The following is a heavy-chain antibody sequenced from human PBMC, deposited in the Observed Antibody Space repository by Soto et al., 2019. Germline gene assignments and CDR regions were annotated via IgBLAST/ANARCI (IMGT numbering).Heavy chain of an antibody. CDR1: GYTFTGYY. J-gene: IGHJ5*02. Sequence: GASVKVSCKASGYTFTGYYMHWVRQAPGQGLEWMGWINPNSGGTNYAQKFQGRVTMTRDTSISTAYMELSRLRSDDTAVYYCARAGPYCSGGSCYSEWFDPWGQGTRVTVSS. V-gene: IGHV1-2*02. D-gene: IGHD2-15*01. CDR3: ARAGPYCSGGSCYSEWFDP. CDR2: INPNSGGT.